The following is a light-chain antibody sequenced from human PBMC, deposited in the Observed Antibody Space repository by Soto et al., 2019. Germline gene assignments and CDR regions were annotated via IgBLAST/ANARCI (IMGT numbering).Light chain of an antibody. J-gene: IGKJ4*01. CDR1: QSISSY. Sequence: DIQMTQSPSSLSASVGDRVTITWRASQSISSYLNWYQQKPGKAPKLLIYAASSLQSGVPSRFSGSGAGTHFTLTISSLQPEDFATYYCQQGYSTPLTFGGGTKVEIK. CDR3: QQGYSTPLT. V-gene: IGKV1-39*01. CDR2: AAS.